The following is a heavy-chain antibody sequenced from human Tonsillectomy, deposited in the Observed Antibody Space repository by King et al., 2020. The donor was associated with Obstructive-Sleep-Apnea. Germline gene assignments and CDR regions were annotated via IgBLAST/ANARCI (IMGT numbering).Heavy chain of an antibody. CDR3: AREAGGNSPFDY. V-gene: IGHV4-59*01. Sequence: VQLQESGPGLVKPSETLSLTCTVSGASISSYYWSWIRQPPGKGLEWIGYLYYGSSTVFNPSLRSRVTISVDTSKSQFSLNLSSVSAADTAVYYCAREAGGNSPFDYWGQGTLVTVSS. CDR2: LYYGSST. D-gene: IGHD4-23*01. CDR1: GASISSYY. J-gene: IGHJ4*02.